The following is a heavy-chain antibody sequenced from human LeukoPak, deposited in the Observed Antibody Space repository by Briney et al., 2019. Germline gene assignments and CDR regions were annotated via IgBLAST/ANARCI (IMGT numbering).Heavy chain of an antibody. CDR3: ATAGSRRVAYNYGRNPHFDY. D-gene: IGHD4-23*01. CDR2: FDPEDGET. CDR1: GYTLTELS. J-gene: IGHJ4*02. V-gene: IGHV1-24*01. Sequence: ASVKVSCKVSGYTLTELSMHWVRQAPGKGLEWMGGFDPEDGETIYAQKFQGRVTMTEDTSTDTAYMELSSLRSEDTAVYYCATAGSRRVAYNYGRNPHFDYWGQGTLVTVSS.